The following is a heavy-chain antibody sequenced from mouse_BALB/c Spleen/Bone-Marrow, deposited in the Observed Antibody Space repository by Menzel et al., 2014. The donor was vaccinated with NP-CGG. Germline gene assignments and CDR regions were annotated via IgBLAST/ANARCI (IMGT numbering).Heavy chain of an antibody. Sequence: DVMLVESEGGLVQPGGSLRLSCATSGFTFTDYYMSWVRQPPGKALEWLGFIRNKANGYTTEYSASVKGRFTISRDNSQSILYLQMNTLRAEDSATYYCARDDYYAMDYWGQGTSVTVSS. J-gene: IGHJ4*01. CDR1: GFTFTDYY. V-gene: IGHV7-3*02. CDR2: IRNKANGYTT. CDR3: ARDDYYAMDY.